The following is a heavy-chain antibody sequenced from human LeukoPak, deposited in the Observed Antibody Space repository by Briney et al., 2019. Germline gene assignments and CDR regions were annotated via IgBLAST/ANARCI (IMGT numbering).Heavy chain of an antibody. V-gene: IGHV3-23*01. D-gene: IGHD1-26*01. CDR1: GFTFSSYA. J-gene: IGHJ4*02. Sequence: GGSLRLSCAASGFTFSSYAMTWVRQAPGKGLEWVSSINSGGSTTYYADSVKGRFTISRDNSKNTLYLQMNSLRAEDTALYHCAARPGISPYYFDYWGQGALVTVSS. CDR2: INSGGSTT. CDR3: AARPGISPYYFDY.